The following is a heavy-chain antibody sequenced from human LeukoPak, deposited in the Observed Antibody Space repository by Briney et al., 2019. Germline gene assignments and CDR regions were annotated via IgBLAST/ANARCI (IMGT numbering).Heavy chain of an antibody. V-gene: IGHV4-39*07. D-gene: IGHD3-22*01. Sequence: KTSETLSLTCTVSGGSISSSSYYWGWIRQPPGKGLEWIGSIYFSGSTHYNPSLKSRVTISVDTSKNQFSLKLSSVTAADTAVYFCARGPYSYDSSGAFDIWGQGTMVTVSS. CDR2: IYFSGST. CDR3: ARGPYSYDSSGAFDI. J-gene: IGHJ3*02. CDR1: GGSISSSSYY.